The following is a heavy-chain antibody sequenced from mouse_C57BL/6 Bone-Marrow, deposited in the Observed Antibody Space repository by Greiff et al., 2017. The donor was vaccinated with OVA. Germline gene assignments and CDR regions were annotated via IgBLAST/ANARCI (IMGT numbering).Heavy chain of an antibody. V-gene: IGHV1-76*01. J-gene: IGHJ1*03. CDR2: IYPGSGNT. CDR3: AIWSLLWYFDV. CDR1: GYTFTDYY. D-gene: IGHD6-5*01. Sequence: VKLVESGAELVRPGASVKLSCKASGYTFTDYYINWVKQRPGQGLEWIARIYPGSGNTYYNEKFKGKATLTAEKSSSTAYMQLRRLTSEDSAVYFCAIWSLLWYFDVCVTETMVTGSS.